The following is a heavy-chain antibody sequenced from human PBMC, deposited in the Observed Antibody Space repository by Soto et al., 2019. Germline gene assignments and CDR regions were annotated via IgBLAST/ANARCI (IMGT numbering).Heavy chain of an antibody. CDR2: ISGSGGST. CDR3: ATRLRLGESFDY. J-gene: IGHJ4*02. V-gene: IGHV3-23*01. Sequence: GGSLRLSCAASGFTFSSYAMSWVRQAPGKGLEWVSAISGSGGSTYYADSVKGRFTTSRDNSKNTLYLQMNSLRAEDTAVYYCATRLRLGESFDYWGQGTLVTVSS. D-gene: IGHD3-16*01. CDR1: GFTFSSYA.